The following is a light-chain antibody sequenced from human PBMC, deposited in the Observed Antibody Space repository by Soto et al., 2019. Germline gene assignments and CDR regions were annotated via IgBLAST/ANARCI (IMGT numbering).Light chain of an antibody. V-gene: IGLV2-14*01. CDR1: SSDVGGYNY. CDR3: SSYTSSSTRLYV. Sequence: QSALTQPASVSGSPGQSITISCTGTSSDVGGYNYVSWYQQHPGKAPKLMIYDVSNRPSGVSNRFSGSKSGNTASLTISGLQAEYEAEYYCSSYTSSSTRLYVFGTGTKVTVL. J-gene: IGLJ1*01. CDR2: DVS.